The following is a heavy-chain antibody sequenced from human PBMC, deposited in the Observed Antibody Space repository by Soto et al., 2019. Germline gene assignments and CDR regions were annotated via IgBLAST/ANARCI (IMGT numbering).Heavy chain of an antibody. Sequence: GGSLRLSCAASGFTFSSSAMSWVRQAPGKGLEWVSGISGSGGSTYYADSVKGRFTISRDNAKNSLYLQMNSLRAEDTAVYYCARDLLSGWYVDKTTYYYYGMDVWGQGTTVTVSS. J-gene: IGHJ6*02. CDR2: ISGSGGST. CDR3: ARDLLSGWYVDKTTYYYYGMDV. V-gene: IGHV3-23*01. D-gene: IGHD6-19*01. CDR1: GFTFSSSA.